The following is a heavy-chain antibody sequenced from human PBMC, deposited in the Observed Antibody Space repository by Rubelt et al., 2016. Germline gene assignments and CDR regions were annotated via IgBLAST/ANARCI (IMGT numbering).Heavy chain of an antibody. CDR1: GGSFSGYY. Sequence: QVQLQQWGAGLLKPSETLSLTCAVYGGSFSGYYWSWIRQPPGKGLEWIGEINHSGSTNYNPSRKRRVTISVETSKHQFSLIRDSVTAADTAMYYCSHHDFWSGFDIWGQGRMVTVSS. V-gene: IGHV4-34*06. D-gene: IGHD3-3*01. CDR3: SHHDFWSGFDI. J-gene: IGHJ3*02. CDR2: INHSGST.